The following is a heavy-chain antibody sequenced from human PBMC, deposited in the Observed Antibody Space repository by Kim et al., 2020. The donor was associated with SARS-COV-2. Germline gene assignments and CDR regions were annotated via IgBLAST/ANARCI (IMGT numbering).Heavy chain of an antibody. D-gene: IGHD1-26*01. Sequence: GGSLRLSCAASGFTFSSYEMNWVRQALGKGLEWVSYITSSGSAIYYADSVKGRFTISRDNAKNSLYLQMNSLRAEDTAVYYCARGGQSYTVFDYWGQGTL. CDR3: ARGGQSYTVFDY. J-gene: IGHJ4*02. CDR1: GFTFSSYE. CDR2: ITSSGSAI. V-gene: IGHV3-48*03.